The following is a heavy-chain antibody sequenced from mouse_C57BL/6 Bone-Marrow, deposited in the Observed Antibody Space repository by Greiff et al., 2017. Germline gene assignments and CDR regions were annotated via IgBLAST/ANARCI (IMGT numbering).Heavy chain of an antibody. J-gene: IGHJ4*01. Sequence: VQLQQSGAELMKPGASVKLSCKATGYTFTGYWIEWVKQRPGHGLEWIGEILPGSGSTNYNEKFKGKATFTADTSSNTAYMQLSSLTTEASGIYYCEREVGELGMAYYYAMDYWGQGTSVTVSS. CDR2: ILPGSGST. D-gene: IGHD4-1*01. CDR3: EREVGELGMAYYYAMDY. V-gene: IGHV1-9*01. CDR1: GYTFTGYW.